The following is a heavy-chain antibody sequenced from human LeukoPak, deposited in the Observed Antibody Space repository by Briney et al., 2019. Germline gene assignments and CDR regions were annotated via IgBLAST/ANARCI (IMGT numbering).Heavy chain of an antibody. Sequence: GGSLRLSCAASGFTVSSNYMSWVRQAPGKGLEWVSVIYSGGSTYYADSVKGRFTISRDNSKNTLYLQMNSLRAEDTAVYYCARERRDSSGWYGSDYWGQGTLVTVSS. CDR3: ARERRDSSGWYGSDY. CDR2: IYSGGST. J-gene: IGHJ4*02. D-gene: IGHD6-19*01. V-gene: IGHV3-53*01. CDR1: GFTVSSNY.